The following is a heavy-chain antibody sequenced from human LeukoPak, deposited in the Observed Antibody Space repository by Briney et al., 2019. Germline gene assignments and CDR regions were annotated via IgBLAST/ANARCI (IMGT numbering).Heavy chain of an antibody. CDR3: VKRDRGTFDY. V-gene: IGHV3-23*01. D-gene: IGHD5-24*01. CDR1: GFTFSSYS. CDR2: IGSRADTT. Sequence: GGSLRLSCAASGFTFSSYSMNWVRQAPGKGLEWVSAIGSRADTTDYADSVKGRFTISRDNSKNMLYLQMNGLRAEDTAVYYCVKRDRGTFDYWGQGTLVTVSS. J-gene: IGHJ4*02.